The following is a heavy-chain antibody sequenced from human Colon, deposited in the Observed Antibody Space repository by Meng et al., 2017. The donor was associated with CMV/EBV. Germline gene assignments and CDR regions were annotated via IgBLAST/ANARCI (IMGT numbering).Heavy chain of an antibody. CDR3: ASQAATHTYFDF. CDR1: GYTFKFSS. CDR2: INPTGDST. D-gene: IGHD6-13*01. V-gene: IGHV1-46*02. J-gene: IGHJ4*01. Sequence: QVQLVQSGAEVKRPGDSVKVSCKASGYTFKFSSMHWVRQAPGQGPEWMGIINPTGDSTTLAQKFQGRVTVTRDTSTNTVYMELSSLRSDDTAVYYCASQAATHTYFDFWGHGTLVTVSS.